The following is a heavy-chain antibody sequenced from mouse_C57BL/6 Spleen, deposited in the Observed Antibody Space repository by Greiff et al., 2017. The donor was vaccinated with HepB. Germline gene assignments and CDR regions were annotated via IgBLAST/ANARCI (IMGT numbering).Heavy chain of an antibody. Sequence: QVHVKQPGAELVRPGTSVKLSCKASGYTFTSYWMHWVKQRPGQGLEWIGVIDPSDSYTNYNQKFKGKATLTVDTSSSTAYMQLSSLTSEDSAVYYCAREGTGNWGQGTTLTVSS. CDR1: GYTFTSYW. D-gene: IGHD3-3*01. J-gene: IGHJ2*01. CDR3: AREGTGN. CDR2: IDPSDSYT. V-gene: IGHV1-59*01.